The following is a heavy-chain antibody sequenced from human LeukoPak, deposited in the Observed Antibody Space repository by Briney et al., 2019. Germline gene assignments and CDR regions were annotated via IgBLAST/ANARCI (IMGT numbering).Heavy chain of an antibody. CDR1: GDSISIYY. CDR2: IYYSGST. V-gene: IGHV4-59*01. J-gene: IGHJ4*02. Sequence: PSETLSLTCTFSGDSISIYYWSWIRQPPGKGLEWIGYIYYSGSTNYNPSLKSRVTISVDTSKNQFSLKLSSVTAADTAVYYCARVAARDNSGYYYYFDYWGQGTLVTVSS. D-gene: IGHD3-22*01. CDR3: ARVAARDNSGYYYYFDY.